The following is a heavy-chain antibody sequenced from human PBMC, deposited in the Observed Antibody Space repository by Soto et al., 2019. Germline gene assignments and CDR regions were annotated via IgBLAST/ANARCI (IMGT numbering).Heavy chain of an antibody. Sequence: SETLSLTCAFSGGSINSGGYSLSWVRQPPGKGLEWIGYIYHSGSTYYNPSLKSRVTISVDRSKNQFSLRLSSVTAADTAVYYCASGYSGYAVGDLFDYWGQGTLVTVS. CDR3: ASGYSGYAVGDLFDY. D-gene: IGHD5-12*01. J-gene: IGHJ4*02. V-gene: IGHV4-30-2*01. CDR2: IYHSGST. CDR1: GGSINSGGYS.